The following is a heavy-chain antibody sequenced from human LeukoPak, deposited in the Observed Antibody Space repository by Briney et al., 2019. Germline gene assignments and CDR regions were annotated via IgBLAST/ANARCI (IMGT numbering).Heavy chain of an antibody. CDR1: GFTFSSYA. V-gene: IGHV3-23*01. D-gene: IGHD3-22*01. CDR3: AKSSSGTDNPVGFDP. J-gene: IGHJ5*02. Sequence: GGSLRLSCAASGFTFSSYAMSWVRHAPRKGLEWVSTISASGISTYYADSVKGRFTISRDNSKNTLYLQMNSLRAEDTAVYYCAKSSSGTDNPVGFDPWGQGTLVTVSS. CDR2: ISASGIST.